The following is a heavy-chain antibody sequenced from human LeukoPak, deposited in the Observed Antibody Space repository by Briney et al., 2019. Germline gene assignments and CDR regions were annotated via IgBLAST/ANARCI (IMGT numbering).Heavy chain of an antibody. J-gene: IGHJ3*02. CDR1: GFTFSSYW. V-gene: IGHV3-21*01. Sequence: PGGSLRLSCAASGFTFSSYWMSWVRQAPGKGLEWVSSISSSSSYIYYADSVKGRFTISRDNAKNSLYLQMNSLRAEDTAVYYCAREYVQLERRPHAFDIWGQGTMVTVSS. D-gene: IGHD1-1*01. CDR2: ISSSSSYI. CDR3: AREYVQLERRPHAFDI.